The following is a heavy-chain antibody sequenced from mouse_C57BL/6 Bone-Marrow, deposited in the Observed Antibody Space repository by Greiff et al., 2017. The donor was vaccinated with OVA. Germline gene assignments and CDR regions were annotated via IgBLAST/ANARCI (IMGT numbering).Heavy chain of an antibody. CDR2: IDPENGDT. J-gene: IGHJ2*01. D-gene: IGHD2-1*01. CDR3: TTDYGNSLFDY. Sequence: EVKLMESGAELVRPGASVKLSCTASGFNIKDDYMHWVKQRPEQGLEWIGWIDPENGDTEYASKFQGKATITADTSSNTAYLQLSSLTSEDTAVYYCTTDYGNSLFDYWGQGTTLTVSS. CDR1: GFNIKDDY. V-gene: IGHV14-4*01.